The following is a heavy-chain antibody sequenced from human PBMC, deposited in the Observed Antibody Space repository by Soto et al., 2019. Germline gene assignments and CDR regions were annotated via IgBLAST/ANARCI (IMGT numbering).Heavy chain of an antibody. J-gene: IGHJ4*02. V-gene: IGHV4-4*02. D-gene: IGHD2-2*02. CDR1: SGSISSSNW. Sequence: QVQLQESGPGLVKPSGTLSLTCAVSSGSISSSNWWSWVRQPPGKGLEWIGEIYHSGSTNYNPSLKSRVTISVDKSMKQFSLKLSSVTAADTAVYYCARLVPRSPVRYCSSTSCYNYFDYWGQGPLVTVSS. CDR3: ARLVPRSPVRYCSSTSCYNYFDY. CDR2: IYHSGST.